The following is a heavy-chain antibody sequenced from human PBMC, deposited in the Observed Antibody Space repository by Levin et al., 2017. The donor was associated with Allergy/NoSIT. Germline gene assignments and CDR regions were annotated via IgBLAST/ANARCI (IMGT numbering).Heavy chain of an antibody. CDR1: GGSISSSGRY. CDR2: FYSSSSGST. D-gene: IGHD2-15*01. CDR3: ARDPVGQGY. J-gene: IGHJ4*02. Sequence: SETLSLTCIVSGGSISSSGRYWAWIRQPPGKGLEWIGSFYSSSSGSTYYNPSLKSRVTISVDTSKNQFSLILTSVTAADTAVYFCARDPVGQGYWGQGTLVTVSS. V-gene: IGHV4-39*07.